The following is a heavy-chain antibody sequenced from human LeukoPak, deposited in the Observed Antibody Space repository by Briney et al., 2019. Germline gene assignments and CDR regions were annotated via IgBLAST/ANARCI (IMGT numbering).Heavy chain of an antibody. D-gene: IGHD1-26*01. V-gene: IGHV3-21*01. CDR1: GFTFSSYS. J-gene: IGHJ6*03. CDR3: AREADGGSYSQYYYYMDV. Sequence: GGSLRLSCAASGFTFSSYSMNWVRQAPGKGLEWASSISSSSSYIYYADSVKGRFTISRDNAKNSLYLQMNSLRAEDTAVYYCAREADGGSYSQYYYYMDVWGKGTTVTVSS. CDR2: ISSSSSYI.